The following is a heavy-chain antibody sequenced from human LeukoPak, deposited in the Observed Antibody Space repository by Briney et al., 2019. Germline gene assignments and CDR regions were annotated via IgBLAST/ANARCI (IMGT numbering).Heavy chain of an antibody. CDR2: ISSNGGST. J-gene: IGHJ6*03. Sequence: GGSLRLSCAASGLTFSSYALHCVRRAPGRGLEYVSAISSNGGSTYYANSVKGRFTISRDNSKNTLYLQMGRLRAEDMAVYYCASNTARYYYYMDVWGKGTTVTVSS. CDR3: ASNTARYYYYMDV. D-gene: IGHD5-18*01. V-gene: IGHV3-64*01. CDR1: GLTFSSYA.